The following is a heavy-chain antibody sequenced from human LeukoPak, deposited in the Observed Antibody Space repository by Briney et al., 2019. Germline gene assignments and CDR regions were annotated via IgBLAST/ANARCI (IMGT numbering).Heavy chain of an antibody. CDR3: ARGVGSGYTDD. CDR2: IYNSGST. D-gene: IGHD3-22*01. Sequence: SETLSLTCTVSGDSMSTYYWTWIRHPPGKGLEWIGYIYNSGSTNYNPSLKSRVTISVDTSRNQFSLKLTSVTAADTAVYYCARGVGSGYTDDWGQGTLVTVSS. V-gene: IGHV4-59*01. J-gene: IGHJ4*02. CDR1: GDSMSTYY.